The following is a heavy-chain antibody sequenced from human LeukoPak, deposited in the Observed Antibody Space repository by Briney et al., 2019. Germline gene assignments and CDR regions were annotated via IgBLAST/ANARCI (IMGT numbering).Heavy chain of an antibody. D-gene: IGHD4-17*01. CDR3: AKERQAGDYFTSDH. CDR2: ISGSSPAT. V-gene: IGHV3-23*01. Sequence: GGSLRLSCAASGFTVSSNYMSWVRQAPGKGLEWVSAISGSSPATYYSGSVKGRFTISRDNSKNTLYLQMNSLRAEDTAVYYCAKERQAGDYFTSDHWGQGTLVTVSS. J-gene: IGHJ4*02. CDR1: GFTVSSNY.